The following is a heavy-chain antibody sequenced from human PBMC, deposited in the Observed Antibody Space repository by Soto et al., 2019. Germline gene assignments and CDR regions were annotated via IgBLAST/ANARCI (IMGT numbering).Heavy chain of an antibody. V-gene: IGHV6-1*01. CDR3: AKGDNLGPKTGYAFDP. J-gene: IGHJ5*02. Sequence: QVQLQQSGPGLVKPSQTLSLTWAISGDSVSSNTASWNWIRQSPSRGLEWLGRTYFRSKWYNDYAVSVKSRIIINPDTSNNQFSLQLNSVTPEDTAVYFCAKGDNLGPKTGYAFDPWGQGIMVTVSS. D-gene: IGHD5-12*01. CDR2: TYFRSKWYN. CDR1: GDSVSSNTAS.